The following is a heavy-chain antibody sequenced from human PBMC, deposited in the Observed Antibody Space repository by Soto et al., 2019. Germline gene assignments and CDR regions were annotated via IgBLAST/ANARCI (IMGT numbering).Heavy chain of an antibody. J-gene: IGHJ4*02. CDR1: GYTFTSYY. Sequence: QVQLVQSGAEVKKPGASVKVSCKASGYTFTSYYMHWVRQAPGQGLAWMGIINPTSSTSYAQKFQGRVTMTRDTSTSKVYMELSSLRSEDTAVYYCARVYCSGGSCYGIDYWGQGTLVTVSS. CDR3: ARVYCSGGSCYGIDY. V-gene: IGHV1-46*01. D-gene: IGHD2-15*01. CDR2: INPTSST.